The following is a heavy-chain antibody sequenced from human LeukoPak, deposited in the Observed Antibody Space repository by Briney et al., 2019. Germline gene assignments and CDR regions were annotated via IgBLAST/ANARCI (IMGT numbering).Heavy chain of an antibody. D-gene: IGHD1-26*01. CDR1: GYTLTELS. CDR3: ATDPAGRMSSGSYRGGYTWFDP. Sequence: GASLKVSCKVSGYTLTELSMTWVRQAPGKGLEWMGGFDPENGETIYAQKFQGRVTMTEDTSTDTAYMELSSLRSEDTAVYYCATDPAGRMSSGSYRGGYTWFDPWGQGTLVTVSS. J-gene: IGHJ5*02. V-gene: IGHV1-24*01. CDR2: FDPENGET.